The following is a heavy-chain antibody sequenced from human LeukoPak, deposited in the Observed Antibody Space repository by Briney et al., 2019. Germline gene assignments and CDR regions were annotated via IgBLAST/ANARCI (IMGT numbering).Heavy chain of an antibody. Sequence: GGSLRLSCTASGFIFSSYWMSWVRQAPGKGLEGVANINQDGSEKYYVDSVTGRFTISRDNARNSLYLQMNSLRAEDMAVYYCARDGVEAGLYFDLWGRGILVTVSS. CDR2: INQDGSEK. CDR3: ARDGVEAGLYFDL. J-gene: IGHJ2*01. V-gene: IGHV3-7*01. CDR1: GFIFSSYW. D-gene: IGHD6-13*01.